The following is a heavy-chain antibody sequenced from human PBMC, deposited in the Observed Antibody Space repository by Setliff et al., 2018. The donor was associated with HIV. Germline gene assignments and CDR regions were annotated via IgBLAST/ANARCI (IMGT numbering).Heavy chain of an antibody. CDR2: ISNSGYYT. V-gene: IGHV3-23*01. D-gene: IGHD2-21*01. J-gene: IGHJ4*02. CDR3: AKGGLDSVFQSFDY. Sequence: GALRLSCAASGFTFSSYAMSWVRQAPGKGLEWVSGISNSGYYTYYADSVKGRFTISRDNSKNTLYLQMNSLRADDTAVYYCAKGGLDSVFQSFDYWGQGTLVTVSS. CDR1: GFTFSSYA.